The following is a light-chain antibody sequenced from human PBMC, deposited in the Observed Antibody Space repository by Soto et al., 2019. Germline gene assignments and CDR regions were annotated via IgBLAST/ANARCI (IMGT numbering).Light chain of an antibody. CDR3: QQSYITPLT. V-gene: IGKV1-39*01. CDR2: AAS. J-gene: IGKJ4*01. CDR1: QSIHNY. Sequence: DIQMTQSPSSLSASVGDRVTITCRASQSIHNYLNWYRQKPGKAPELLIYAASTLHSGVPSRFSGSGSGTDFTLTISSLQPEDFAAYYCQQSYITPLTFGGGTEVEIK.